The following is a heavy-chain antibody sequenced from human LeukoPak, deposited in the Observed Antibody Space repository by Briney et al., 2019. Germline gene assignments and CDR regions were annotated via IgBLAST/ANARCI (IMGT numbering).Heavy chain of an antibody. J-gene: IGHJ5*02. CDR3: ARQTIAAAGKGWFDP. D-gene: IGHD6-13*01. Sequence: PGESLKISCKASGYNFPKYWIGWVRQMPGKGLEWMGIIYPGDSDTRYSPSFQGQVTISADKSISTAYLQWSSLKASDTAMYYCARQTIAAAGKGWFDPWGQGTLVTVSS. CDR1: GYNFPKYW. CDR2: IYPGDSDT. V-gene: IGHV5-51*01.